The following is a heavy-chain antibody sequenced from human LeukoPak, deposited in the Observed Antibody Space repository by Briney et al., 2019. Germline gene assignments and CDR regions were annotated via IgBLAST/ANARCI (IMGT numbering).Heavy chain of an antibody. CDR2: ISSSSSYI. V-gene: IGHV3-21*01. CDR3: ARAHHYYDSSFDYYYYMDV. CDR1: GFTFSSYS. J-gene: IGHJ6*03. Sequence: GGSLRLSCAASGFTFSSYSMNWVRQAPGKGLEWVSSISSSSSYIYYADSVKGRFTMSRDNAKNSLYLQMNSLRAEDTAVYYCARAHHYYDSSFDYYYYMDVWGKGTTVTVSS. D-gene: IGHD3-22*01.